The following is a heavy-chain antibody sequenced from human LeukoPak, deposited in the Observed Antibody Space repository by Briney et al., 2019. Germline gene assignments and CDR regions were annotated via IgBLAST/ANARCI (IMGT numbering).Heavy chain of an antibody. D-gene: IGHD3-3*01. CDR2: IIPIFGTA. CDR3: ARWSGPVIGRYYFDY. Sequence: GASVKVSCKASGGTFSSYAISWVRQAPGQGLEWMGGIIPIFGTANYAQKFQGRVTITTDESTSTAYMELSSLRSEDTAVYYCARWSGPVIGRYYFDYWGQGTLATVSS. J-gene: IGHJ4*02. V-gene: IGHV1-69*05. CDR1: GGTFSSYA.